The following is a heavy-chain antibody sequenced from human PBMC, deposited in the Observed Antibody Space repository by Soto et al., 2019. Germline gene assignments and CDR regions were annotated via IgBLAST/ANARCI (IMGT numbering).Heavy chain of an antibody. CDR3: ARDSMTGLNWFDP. D-gene: IGHD3-9*01. J-gene: IGHJ5*02. V-gene: IGHV3-48*01. Sequence: EVQLVESGGGLVQPGGSLRLSCAASGFTFSSYSMNWVRQAPGKGLEWVSYISSSTIYYAGSVKGRFTISRDNAKNSRYLQMNSLRAEDTAVYYCARDSMTGLNWFDPWGQGTLVTVSS. CDR2: ISSSTI. CDR1: GFTFSSYS.